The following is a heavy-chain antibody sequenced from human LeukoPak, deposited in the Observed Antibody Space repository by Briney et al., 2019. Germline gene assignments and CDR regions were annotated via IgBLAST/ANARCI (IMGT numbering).Heavy chain of an antibody. J-gene: IGHJ4*02. CDR1: GFTFSSYW. V-gene: IGHV3-7*01. D-gene: IGHD3-22*01. CDR3: ERDGYYYDSSGYLSY. CDR2: IKQDGSEK. Sequence: PGGSLRLSCAASGFTFSSYWMSWVRQAPGKGLEWVANIKQDGSEKYYVDSVKGRFTISRDNAKNSLYLQMNRLRDEDTAVYYCERDGYYYDSSGYLSYWGQGTLVTVSS.